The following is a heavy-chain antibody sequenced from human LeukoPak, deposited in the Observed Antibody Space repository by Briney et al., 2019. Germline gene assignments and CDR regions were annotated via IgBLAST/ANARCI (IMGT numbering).Heavy chain of an antibody. J-gene: IGHJ4*02. V-gene: IGHV3-23*01. CDR1: GFTFSSYA. D-gene: IGHD3-9*01. CDR3: ARQDWLGDRYYFDS. Sequence: GGSLRLSCAASGFTFSSYAMSWVRQAPGKGLEWVSAISGSGGSTYYADSVKGRFTISRDNARNSLYLQMNSLRAEDTAVYYCARQDWLGDRYYFDSWGQGTLVTVSS. CDR2: ISGSGGST.